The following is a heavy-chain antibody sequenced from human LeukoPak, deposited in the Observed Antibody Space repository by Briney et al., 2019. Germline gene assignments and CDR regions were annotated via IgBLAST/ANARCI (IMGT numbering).Heavy chain of an antibody. Sequence: GGSLRLSCAASGFTFSSYGMHWVRQAPGKGLEWVAVIWYDGSNKYYADSVKGRFTISRDNSKNTLYLQMNSLRAEDTAVYYCARDRGGWYVDYFDYWGQGTLVTVSS. J-gene: IGHJ4*02. CDR3: ARDRGGWYVDYFDY. V-gene: IGHV3-33*01. CDR1: GFTFSSYG. CDR2: IWYDGSNK. D-gene: IGHD6-19*01.